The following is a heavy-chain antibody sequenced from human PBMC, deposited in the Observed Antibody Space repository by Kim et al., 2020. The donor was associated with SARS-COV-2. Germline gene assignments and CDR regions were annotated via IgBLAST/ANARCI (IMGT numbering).Heavy chain of an antibody. J-gene: IGHJ4*02. CDR1: GFTFSSYA. D-gene: IGHD3-22*01. CDR2: IWYDGSNK. CDR3: AKDLTYYYESGYKGCFDY. Sequence: GGSLRLSCAASGFTFSSYAMHWVRQAPGKGLEWVAVIWYDGSNKYYADSVKGRFTISRDNSKNTLYLQMNSLRAEDTAVYYCAKDLTYYYESGYKGCFDYWGQGTLVTVSS. V-gene: IGHV3-33*06.